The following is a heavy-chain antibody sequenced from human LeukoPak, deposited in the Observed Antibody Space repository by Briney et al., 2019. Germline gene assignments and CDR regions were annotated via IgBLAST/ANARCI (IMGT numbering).Heavy chain of an antibody. V-gene: IGHV3-43*01. D-gene: IGHD4-23*01. CDR3: AKKGYGGRSGGAYFDS. Sequence: GGSLRLSCAASGFTFDDYTLHWVRQAPGKGLEWVSLISWDGDTTYYADSVKGRFTISRDNSKNSLYLQMHSLRIEDSALYYCAKKGYGGRSGGAYFDSWGQGTLVTVSS. CDR2: ISWDGDTT. J-gene: IGHJ4*02. CDR1: GFTFDDYT.